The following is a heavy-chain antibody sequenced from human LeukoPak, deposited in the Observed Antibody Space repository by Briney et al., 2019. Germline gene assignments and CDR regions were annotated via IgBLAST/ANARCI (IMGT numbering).Heavy chain of an antibody. D-gene: IGHD5-18*01. V-gene: IGHV4-4*02. CDR1: GGSISSSDW. CDR2: IYHSGST. Sequence: SGTLSLTCAVSGGSISSSDWWSWVRQPPGKGLEWIGEIYHSGSTNYNPSLKSRVTISVDKSKNQFSLKLSSVTAADTAVYYCARGAVGYSYGSLWYWGQGTLVTVSS. CDR3: ARGAVGYSYGSLWY. J-gene: IGHJ4*02.